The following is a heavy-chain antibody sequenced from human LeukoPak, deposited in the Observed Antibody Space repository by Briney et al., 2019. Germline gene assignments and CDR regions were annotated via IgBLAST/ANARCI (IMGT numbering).Heavy chain of an antibody. V-gene: IGHV4-59*01. CDR2: IYSSGST. J-gene: IGHJ5*02. Sequence: KTSETLSLTCTVSGGSISSYYWSWIRQPPGKGLEWIGYIYSSGSTNYNPSLKSRVTISVDTSKNQFSLKLSSVTAADTAVYYCARDPSGYYDSSGYLWGQGTLATVSS. D-gene: IGHD3-22*01. CDR1: GGSISSYY. CDR3: ARDPSGYYDSSGYL.